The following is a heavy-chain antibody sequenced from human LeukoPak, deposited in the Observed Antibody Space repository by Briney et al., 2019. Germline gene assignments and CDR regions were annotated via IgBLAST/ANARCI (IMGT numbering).Heavy chain of an antibody. D-gene: IGHD3-16*01. CDR3: VRDNGGEHL. CDR2: IKPDGSAQ. V-gene: IGHV3-7*01. Sequence: PGGSLRLSCATSGFTFSSNWMSWVRHVPGRGLDWVANIKPDGSAQYYAASVKGRFTVSRDNAKNSLYLQMNSLRDDDTAVYYCVRDNGGEHLWGQGTLVTVSS. J-gene: IGHJ4*02. CDR1: GFTFSSNW.